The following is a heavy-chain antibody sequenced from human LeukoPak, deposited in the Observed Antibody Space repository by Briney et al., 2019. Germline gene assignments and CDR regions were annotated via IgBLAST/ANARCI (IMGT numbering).Heavy chain of an antibody. J-gene: IGHJ3*02. CDR1: GGSISSSSYY. CDR3: ARARLLWFGETDAFDI. V-gene: IGHV4-39*07. Sequence: SETLSLTCTVSGGSISSSSYYWGWIRQPPGKGLEWIGGIYYSGSTYYNPSLKSRVTISVDTSKNQFSLKLSSVTAADTAVYYCARARLLWFGETDAFDIWGQGTMVTVSS. D-gene: IGHD3-10*01. CDR2: IYYSGST.